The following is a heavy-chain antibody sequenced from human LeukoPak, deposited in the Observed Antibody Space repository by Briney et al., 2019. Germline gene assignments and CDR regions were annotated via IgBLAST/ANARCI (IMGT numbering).Heavy chain of an antibody. CDR2: IYTSGST. CDR3: ARGSYSSGWTPGYYFDY. CDR1: GGSISSGSYY. Sequence: PSQTLSLTCTVPGGSISSGSYYWSWIRQPAGKGLEWIGRIYTSGSTNYNPSLKSRVTISVDTSKNQFSLKLSSVTAADTAVYYCARGSYSSGWTPGYYFDYWGQGTLVTVSS. D-gene: IGHD6-19*01. V-gene: IGHV4-61*02. J-gene: IGHJ4*02.